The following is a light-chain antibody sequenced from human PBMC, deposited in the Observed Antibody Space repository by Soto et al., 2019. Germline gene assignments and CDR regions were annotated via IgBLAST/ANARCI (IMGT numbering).Light chain of an antibody. J-gene: IGLJ2*01. CDR3: AAWDDSLNGVV. V-gene: IGLV1-44*01. CDR2: SNN. Sequence: QSVLTQPPSASGTPGQRVTISCSGSGSNIGSNSVHWYQQFPGTAPKLLIYSNNQRPSGVPDRFSGSKSGTSVSLAITGLQSEDEADYYCAAWDDSLNGVVFGGGTKLTVL. CDR1: GSNIGSNS.